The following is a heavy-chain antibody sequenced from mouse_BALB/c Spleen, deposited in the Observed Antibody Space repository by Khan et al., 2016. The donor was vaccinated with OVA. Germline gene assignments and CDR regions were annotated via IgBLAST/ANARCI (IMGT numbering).Heavy chain of an antibody. CDR1: GYTFTTYT. J-gene: IGHJ3*01. Sequence: VQLQQSGAELARPGASVKMSCKASGYTFTTYTMHWVKQRPGQGLEWIGYINPSNGYTNFNQKFKDKSTLTADKSSSTAYMQLSSRTSDYSAVYYGAREGAYYRSDGWFSYWGQGTLVTVSA. V-gene: IGHV1-4*01. CDR2: INPSNGYT. D-gene: IGHD2-14*01. CDR3: AREGAYYRSDGWFSY.